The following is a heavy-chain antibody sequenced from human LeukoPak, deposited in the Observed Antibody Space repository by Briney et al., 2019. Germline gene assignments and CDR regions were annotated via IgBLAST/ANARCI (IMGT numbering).Heavy chain of an antibody. CDR2: IYYSGST. D-gene: IGHD6-6*01. V-gene: IGHV4-38-2*01. Sequence: GTLRLSCGASGFTFSTYGMSWVRQAPGKGLEWIGSIYYSGSTYYNPSLKSRVTISVDTSKDQFSLKLSSVTAADTAVYYCARLSRAAESGYWYFDLWGRGTLVTVSS. J-gene: IGHJ2*01. CDR3: ARLSRAAESGYWYFDL. CDR1: GFTFSTYG.